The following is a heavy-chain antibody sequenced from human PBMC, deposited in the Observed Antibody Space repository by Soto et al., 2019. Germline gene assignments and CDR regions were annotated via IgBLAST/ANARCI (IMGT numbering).Heavy chain of an antibody. V-gene: IGHV3-30*18. CDR3: AKDWLHGRDIVATTYYYYYGMDV. CDR2: ISYDGSNK. CDR1: GFTFSSYG. D-gene: IGHD5-12*01. Sequence: GGSLRLSCAASGFTFSSYGMHWVRQAPGKGLEWVAVISYDGSNKYYADSVKGRFTISRDNSKNTLYLQMNSLRAEDTAVYYCAKDWLHGRDIVATTYYYYYGMDVWGQGTTVTVSS. J-gene: IGHJ6*02.